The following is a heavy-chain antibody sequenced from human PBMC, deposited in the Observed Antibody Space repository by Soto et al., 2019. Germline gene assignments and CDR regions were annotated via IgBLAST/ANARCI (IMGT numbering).Heavy chain of an antibody. V-gene: IGHV1-69*13. D-gene: IGHD3-9*01. J-gene: IGHJ4*02. CDR3: ARERTNYDILTGYYLGPLRPHGYFDY. CDR2: IIPIFGTA. CDR1: GGTFSRYA. Sequence: SVKDSCKASGGTFSRYAISWVRQAPGQGLEWMGGIIPIFGTANYAQKFQGRVTITADESTSTAYMELSSLRSEDTAVYYCARERTNYDILTGYYLGPLRPHGYFDYWGQGTLVTVSS.